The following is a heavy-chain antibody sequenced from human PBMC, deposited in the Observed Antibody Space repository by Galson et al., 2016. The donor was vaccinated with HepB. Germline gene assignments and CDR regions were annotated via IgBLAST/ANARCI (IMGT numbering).Heavy chain of an antibody. Sequence: SVKVSCKASGYTFSSYYMHWVRQAPGQGPEWMGIINPRGGSTDYAQKFQGRVSMTRDTSTSTVYMELSSLRSEDTAVYYCARVGAEMATMDYWGQGTLIIVSS. CDR3: ARVGAEMATMDY. D-gene: IGHD5-24*01. J-gene: IGHJ4*02. CDR1: GYTFSSYY. V-gene: IGHV1-46*01. CDR2: INPRGGST.